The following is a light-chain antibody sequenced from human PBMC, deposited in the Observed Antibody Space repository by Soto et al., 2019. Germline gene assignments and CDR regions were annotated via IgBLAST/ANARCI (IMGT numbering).Light chain of an antibody. CDR2: EGS. J-gene: IGLJ3*02. V-gene: IGLV2-23*01. CDR1: NSDVGNYNL. CDR3: CSYAGGSTWV. Sequence: QSVLTQPASVSGSPGQSITISCTGTNSDVGNYNLVSWYQQHPGKAPKLMIFEGSKRPSGVSNRFSGSKSGNTASLTISGLQAEDEAVYHCCSYAGGSTWVFGGGTKVTVL.